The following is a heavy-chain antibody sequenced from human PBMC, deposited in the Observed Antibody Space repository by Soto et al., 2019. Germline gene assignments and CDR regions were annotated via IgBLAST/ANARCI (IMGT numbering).Heavy chain of an antibody. Sequence: PGGSLRLSCAASGFTFDDYAMHWVRQAPGKGLEWVSGISWNSGSIGYADSVKGRFTISRDNAKNSLYLQMNSLRAEDTALYYCAKGRDYDSSGYYPPAFDYWGQGTLVTVSS. D-gene: IGHD3-22*01. CDR3: AKGRDYDSSGYYPPAFDY. J-gene: IGHJ4*02. CDR1: GFTFDDYA. V-gene: IGHV3-9*01. CDR2: ISWNSGSI.